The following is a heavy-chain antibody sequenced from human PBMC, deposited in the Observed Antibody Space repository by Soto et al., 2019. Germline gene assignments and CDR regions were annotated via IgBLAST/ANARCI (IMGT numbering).Heavy chain of an antibody. V-gene: IGHV3-48*02. CDR3: ARDAYYDSSGYWPRFDP. Sequence: GGSLRLSCAASGFTFSSYSMNWVRQAPGKGVEWVSYISSSSSTIYYADSVKGRFTISRDNAKNSLYLQMNSLRDEDTAVYYCARDAYYDSSGYWPRFDPWGQGTLVTVSS. CDR1: GFTFSSYS. D-gene: IGHD3-22*01. J-gene: IGHJ5*02. CDR2: ISSSSSTI.